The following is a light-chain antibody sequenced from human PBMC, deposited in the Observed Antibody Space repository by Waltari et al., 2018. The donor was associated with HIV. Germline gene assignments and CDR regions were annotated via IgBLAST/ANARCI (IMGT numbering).Light chain of an antibody. CDR3: ETWDSSLSVVV. CDR2: ENN. J-gene: IGLJ2*01. CDR1: SSNIGNNF. Sequence: QSVLTQPPSVSAAPGQKVTISCSGSSSNIGNNFVSWYQQLPGTAPKLLIYENNYRPSGSPDRFSGSKSVTSATLDISGLQTGDEATYFCETWDSSLSVVVFGGGTKLTVL. V-gene: IGLV1-51*02.